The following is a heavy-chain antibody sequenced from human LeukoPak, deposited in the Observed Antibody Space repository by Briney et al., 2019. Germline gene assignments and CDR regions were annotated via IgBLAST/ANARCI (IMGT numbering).Heavy chain of an antibody. CDR2: IYTSEST. V-gene: IGHV4-61*02. Sequence: SETLSLTCSVSGVSISSSNYYWSWIRQPAGKGLEWIGRIYTSESTNYNPSLKSRVTISVDTSRNQFSLRLTSVTAADTAVYYCARQTGSGLFILPGGQGTLVTVSS. CDR1: GVSISSSNYY. D-gene: IGHD3/OR15-3a*01. CDR3: ARQTGSGLFILP. J-gene: IGHJ4*02.